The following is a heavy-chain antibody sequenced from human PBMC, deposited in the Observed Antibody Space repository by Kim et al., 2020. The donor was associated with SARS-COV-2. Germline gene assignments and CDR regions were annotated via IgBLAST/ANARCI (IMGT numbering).Heavy chain of an antibody. Sequence: SETLSLTCTVSGGSISSSSYYWGWIRQPPGKGLEWIGSIYYSGSTYYNPSLKSRVTISVDTSKNQFSLKLSSVTAADTAVYYCARHEAHIYSSSLGTFDYWGQGTLVTVSS. CDR2: IYYSGST. V-gene: IGHV4-39*01. D-gene: IGHD6-6*01. CDR1: GGSISSSSYY. CDR3: ARHEAHIYSSSLGTFDY. J-gene: IGHJ4*02.